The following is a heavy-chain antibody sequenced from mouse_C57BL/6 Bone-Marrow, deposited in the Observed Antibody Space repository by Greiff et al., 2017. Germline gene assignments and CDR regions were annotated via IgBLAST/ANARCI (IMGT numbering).Heavy chain of an antibody. CDR2: ISDGGSYT. V-gene: IGHV5-4*03. CDR1: GFTFSSYA. J-gene: IGHJ4*01. D-gene: IGHD2-3*01. Sequence: EVKVVESGGGLVKPGGSLKLSCAASGFTFSSYAMSWVRQTPEKRLEWVATISDGGSYTYYPDNVKGRFTISRDTAKNNLYLQMSHLKSEDTAMYYCARWLLGAMDYWGQGTSVTVSS. CDR3: ARWLLGAMDY.